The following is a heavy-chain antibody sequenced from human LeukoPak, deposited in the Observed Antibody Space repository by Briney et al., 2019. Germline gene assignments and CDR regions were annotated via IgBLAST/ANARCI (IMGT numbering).Heavy chain of an antibody. CDR3: ATDKTPRIYSSSRGASFDC. CDR2: FDPEDGET. Sequence: EASVKVSCKVSGYTLTELSMHWVRQAPGKGLEWMGGFDPEDGETIYAQKFQGRVTMTEDTSTDTAYMELSSLRSEDTAVYYCATDKTPRIYSSSRGASFDCWGQGTLVTVSS. D-gene: IGHD6-13*01. J-gene: IGHJ4*02. CDR1: GYTLTELS. V-gene: IGHV1-24*01.